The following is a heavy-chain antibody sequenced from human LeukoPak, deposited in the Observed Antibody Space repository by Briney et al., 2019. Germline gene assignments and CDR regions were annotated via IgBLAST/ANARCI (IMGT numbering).Heavy chain of an antibody. CDR2: IYYSGNT. Sequence: SETLSLTCTVSGDSISSSAYYWGWICQPPGKGLEWIGSIYYSGNTYYNPSLKSRVTISADTSKNQFSLKLISVTAADTAVYYCARELTYADYWGQGTLVTVSS. CDR3: ARELTYADY. D-gene: IGHD1-26*01. J-gene: IGHJ4*02. CDR1: GDSISSSAYY. V-gene: IGHV4-39*01.